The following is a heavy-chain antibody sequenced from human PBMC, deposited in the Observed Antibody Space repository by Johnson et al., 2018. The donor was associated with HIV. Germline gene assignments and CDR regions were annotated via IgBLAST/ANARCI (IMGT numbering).Heavy chain of an antibody. V-gene: IGHV3-30-3*01. D-gene: IGHD3-9*01. Sequence: QVQLVESGGGVVQPGRSLRLSCAASGFTFSSYAMHWVRQAPGKGLEWVAVISYDGSNKYYADSVKGRFTISRENAKNSLYLQMNSLRAEDTAAYYCARAYSVRLPNDGFDIWGQGTMVTVSS. CDR2: ISYDGSNK. CDR1: GFTFSSYA. J-gene: IGHJ3*02. CDR3: ARAYSVRLPNDGFDI.